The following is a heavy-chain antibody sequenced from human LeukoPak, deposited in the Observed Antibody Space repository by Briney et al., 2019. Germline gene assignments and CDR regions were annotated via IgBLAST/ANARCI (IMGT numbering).Heavy chain of an antibody. CDR3: AGGTYGSGSYYKYYYYGMDV. CDR2: INPNSGGT. J-gene: IGHJ6*02. CDR1: GYTFTGCY. Sequence: GASVKVSCKASGYTFTGCYMHWVRQAPGQGLEWMGWINPNSGGTNYAQKFQGRVTMTRDTSISTAYMELSRLRSDDTAVYYCAGGTYGSGSYYKYYYYGMDVWGQGTTVTVSS. V-gene: IGHV1-2*02. D-gene: IGHD3-10*01.